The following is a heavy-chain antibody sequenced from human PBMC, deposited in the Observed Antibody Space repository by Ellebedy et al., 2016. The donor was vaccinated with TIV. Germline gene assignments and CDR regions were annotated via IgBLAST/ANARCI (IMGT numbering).Heavy chain of an antibody. CDR2: ISYDGSNK. CDR3: AKMDGAATHYYYYYYMDV. V-gene: IGHV3-30*18. Sequence: GGSLRLSXAASGFTFSSYGMHWVRQAPGKGLEWVAVISYDGSNKYYADSVKGRFTISRDNSKNTLYLQMNSLRAEDTAVYYCAKMDGAATHYYYYYYMDVWGEGTTVTVSS. J-gene: IGHJ6*03. D-gene: IGHD6-13*01. CDR1: GFTFSSYG.